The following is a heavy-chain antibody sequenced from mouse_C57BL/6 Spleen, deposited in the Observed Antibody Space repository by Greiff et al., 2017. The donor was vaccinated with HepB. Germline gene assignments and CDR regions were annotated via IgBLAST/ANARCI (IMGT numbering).Heavy chain of an antibody. J-gene: IGHJ1*03. V-gene: IGHV6-3*01. CDR1: GFTFSNYW. Sequence: EVKLVESGGGLVQPGGSMKLSCVASGFTFSNYWMNWVRQSPEKGLEWVAQIRLKSDNYATHYAESVKGRFTISRDDSKSSVYLQMNNLRAEDTGIYYCTGRTNWDYWYFDVWGTGTTVTVSS. D-gene: IGHD4-1*02. CDR3: TGRTNWDYWYFDV. CDR2: IRLKSDNYAT.